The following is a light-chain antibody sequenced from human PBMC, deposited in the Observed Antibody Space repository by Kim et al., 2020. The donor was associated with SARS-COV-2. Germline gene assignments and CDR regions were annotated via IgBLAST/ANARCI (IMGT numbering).Light chain of an antibody. CDR3: QQRSNWYT. Sequence: LSLCAGERAALACSASKSVISYLAWYKQKPGQAPRLHIYDAYNRATGIPARFSGSGSGTDFTLTISSLEPEDFAVYYCQQRSNWYTYGQGTKLEI. J-gene: IGKJ2*01. CDR2: DAY. CDR1: KSVISY. V-gene: IGKV3-11*01.